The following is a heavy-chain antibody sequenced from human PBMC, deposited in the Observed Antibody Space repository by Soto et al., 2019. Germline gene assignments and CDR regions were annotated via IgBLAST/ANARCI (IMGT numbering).Heavy chain of an antibody. CDR3: ARGGSNYDSSGYYSFDY. J-gene: IGHJ4*02. V-gene: IGHV1-46*01. CDR2: INPSGGST. CDR1: GYTFTSYY. D-gene: IGHD3-22*01. Sequence: GXSVKVSCKASGYTFTSYYMHWVGQAPGQRRERMGKINPSGGSTNYAQMFQGRVTMTRDTSTSTVYMELSSLRSEDTAVYYCARGGSNYDSSGYYSFDYWGQGTLVTVSS.